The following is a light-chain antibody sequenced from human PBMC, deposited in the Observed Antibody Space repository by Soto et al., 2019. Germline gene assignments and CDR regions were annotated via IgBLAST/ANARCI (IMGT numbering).Light chain of an antibody. CDR1: SSSVGHES. CDR3: GTWDTTLNVWV. J-gene: IGLJ3*02. Sequence: QYVLTQPPSVSAAPGQTVTISCSGSSSSVGHESVSWYQSLPGTAHKLLIYDNYKRPSGIPDRFSGSQSGTSATLGITGLQTGDEANYYCGTWDTTLNVWVFGGGTKRTVL. V-gene: IGLV1-51*01. CDR2: DNY.